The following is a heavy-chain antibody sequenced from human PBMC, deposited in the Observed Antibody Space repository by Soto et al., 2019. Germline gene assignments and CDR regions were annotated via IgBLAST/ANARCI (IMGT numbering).Heavy chain of an antibody. CDR1: GGSISSYY. V-gene: IGHV4-59*01. D-gene: IGHD4-4*01. CDR3: ARGSKYLAPLAFDI. J-gene: IGHJ3*02. CDR2: IYYSGST. Sequence: TLSLTCTVSGGSISSYYWSWIRQPPGKGPEWIGYIYYSGSTNYNPSLKSRVTISVDTSKNQFSLKLSSVTAADTAVYYCARGSKYLAPLAFDIWGQGTMVTVSS.